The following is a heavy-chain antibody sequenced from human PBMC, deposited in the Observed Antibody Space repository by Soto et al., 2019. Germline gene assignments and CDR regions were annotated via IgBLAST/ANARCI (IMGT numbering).Heavy chain of an antibody. J-gene: IGHJ6*02. V-gene: IGHV4-34*01. CDR3: ARGRGGYRSSTSCSYYYYYGMDV. D-gene: IGHD2-2*01. CDR1: GGSFSGYY. Sequence: PSETLSLTCAVYGGSFSGYYWSWIRQRPGKWLEWIGEINHSGSTNYNPSLKSRVTISVDTSKKQFSLKLSPVTAADTAVYYCARGRGGYRSSTSCSYYYYYGMDVWGQGTTVTVSS. CDR2: INHSGST.